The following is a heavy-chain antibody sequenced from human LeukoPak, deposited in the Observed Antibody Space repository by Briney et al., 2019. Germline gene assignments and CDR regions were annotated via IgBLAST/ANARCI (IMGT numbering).Heavy chain of an antibody. J-gene: IGHJ4*02. CDR3: ARFPDSPTNFDY. Sequence: PGGSLRLSCAASGFTFSSSWMSWVRQAPGKGLEWVANIKQDGSEKYYVDSVKGRFTISRDNAKNSMYLQMNSLRAEDTAVYYCARFPDSPTNFDYWGQGTLVTVSS. CDR2: IKQDGSEK. D-gene: IGHD2-21*02. CDR1: GFTFSSSW. V-gene: IGHV3-7*05.